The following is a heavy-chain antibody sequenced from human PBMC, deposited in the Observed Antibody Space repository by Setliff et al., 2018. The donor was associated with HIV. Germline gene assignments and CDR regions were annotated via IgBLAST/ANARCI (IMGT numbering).Heavy chain of an antibody. CDR3: AKKGNGDYHFDY. CDR2: IFHSGSS. Sequence: PSETLSLTCTVSGYSISSGYYWGWIRQPPGKGLEWIGSIFHSGSSYYNPSLKSRVTISVDTSKNHFSLKLRSVTAADTAVYYCAKKGNGDYHFDYWGQGTLVTVSS. CDR1: GYSISSGYY. J-gene: IGHJ4*02. D-gene: IGHD4-17*01. V-gene: IGHV4-38-2*02.